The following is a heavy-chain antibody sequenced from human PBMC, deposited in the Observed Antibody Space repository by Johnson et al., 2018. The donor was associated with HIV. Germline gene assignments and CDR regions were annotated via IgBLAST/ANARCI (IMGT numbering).Heavy chain of an antibody. CDR3: ARGSYDGDAFDI. J-gene: IGHJ3*02. V-gene: IGHV3-13*01. D-gene: IGHD1-26*01. CDR1: RFTFSSYD. Sequence: VQLVESGGGLVQPGGSLRLSCAASRFTFSSYDMHWVRQATGKGLEWVSAIGTAGDTYYPGSVKGRFTISRENAKNSLYLQLNSLRAGDTALYYCARGSYDGDAFDIWGQGTMVTVSS. CDR2: IGTAGDT.